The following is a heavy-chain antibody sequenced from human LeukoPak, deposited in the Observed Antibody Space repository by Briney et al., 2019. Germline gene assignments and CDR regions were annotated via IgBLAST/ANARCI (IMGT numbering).Heavy chain of an antibody. CDR1: GGSLSGYY. D-gene: IGHD3-3*01. Sequence: SETLSLTCAVYGGSLSGYYWSWIRQPPGKGLEWIGEIYNSGSTNYNPSLKSRVTMSVDTSKNQYSLKLSSVTAADTAVYYWAMGGSDWSGSALDYCGQGTLVTVSS. CDR2: IYNSGST. J-gene: IGHJ4*02. CDR3: AMGGSDWSGSALDY. V-gene: IGHV4-34*03.